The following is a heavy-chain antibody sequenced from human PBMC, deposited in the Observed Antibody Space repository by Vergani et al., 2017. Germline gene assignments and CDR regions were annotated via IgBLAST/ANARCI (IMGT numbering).Heavy chain of an antibody. CDR2: IQYDGSNQ. CDR3: AKDFRVWGIDY. Sequence: QVQLVESGGGVVQRGGSLRLSCATSGFTLSNYDMQWIRQGPGKGLEFVAFIQYDGSNQYYADSVKGRFTLSRDFSKNTRYRQMNSLRTDDTATYYCAKDFRVWGIDYWGQGTQVIVSS. CDR1: GFTLSNYD. D-gene: IGHD3-16*01. J-gene: IGHJ4*02. V-gene: IGHV3-30*02.